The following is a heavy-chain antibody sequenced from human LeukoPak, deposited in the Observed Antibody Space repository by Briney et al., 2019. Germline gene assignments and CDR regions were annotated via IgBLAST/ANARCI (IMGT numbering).Heavy chain of an antibody. Sequence: ASVKVSCKASGYTFTGYYIHWVRQAPGQGLEWMGWINPNSGGTNYAQKFQGRVTMTRDTSISTAYMELSRLRSDDTAVYYCARERRRWELLRMDYWGQGTLVTVSS. J-gene: IGHJ4*02. CDR3: ARERRRWELLRMDY. D-gene: IGHD1-26*01. CDR1: GYTFTGYY. V-gene: IGHV1-2*02. CDR2: INPNSGGT.